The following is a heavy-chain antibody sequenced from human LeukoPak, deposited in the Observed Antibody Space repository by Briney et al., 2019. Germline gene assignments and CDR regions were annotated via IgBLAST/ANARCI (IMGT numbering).Heavy chain of an antibody. D-gene: IGHD2-2*01. CDR2: ITSSGTSV. V-gene: IGHV3-48*02. CDR3: TAPEGYQLGFDY. CDR1: GFSFNTYA. J-gene: IGHJ4*02. Sequence: GGSLRLSCEVSGFSFNTYAMNWVRQAPGKGLEWVSYITSSGTSVSYADSVEGRFTISRDNAKNSLYMQMKSLRDEDTAVYYCTAPEGYQLGFDYWGQGTLVTVSS.